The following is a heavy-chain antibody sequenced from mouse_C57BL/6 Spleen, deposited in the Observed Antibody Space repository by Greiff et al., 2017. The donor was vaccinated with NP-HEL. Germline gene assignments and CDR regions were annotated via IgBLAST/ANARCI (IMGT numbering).Heavy chain of an antibody. CDR1: GYTFTSYW. J-gene: IGHJ4*01. CDR3: AKDGSSPSMDY. CDR2: IHPNSGST. Sequence: QVQLQQPGAELVKPGASVKLSCKASGYTFTSYWMHWVKQRPGQGLEWIGMIHPNSGSTNYNEKFKSKATLTVDKSSSTAYMQLSSLTSEDSAVYYCAKDGSSPSMDYWGQGTSVTVSS. V-gene: IGHV1-64*01. D-gene: IGHD1-1*01.